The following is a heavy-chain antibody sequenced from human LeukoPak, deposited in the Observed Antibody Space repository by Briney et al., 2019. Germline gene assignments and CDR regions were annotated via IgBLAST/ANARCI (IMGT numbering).Heavy chain of an antibody. CDR3: ARGYCSSTSCYGEYFQH. D-gene: IGHD2-2*01. CDR1: GYTFTSYG. J-gene: IGHJ1*01. Sequence: GASVKVSCKASGYTFTSYGISWVRQAPGQGLEWMGWISAYNGNTNYAQKLQGRVTMTTDTSTSTAYMELRSLRSDDTAVYYCARGYCSSTSCYGEYFQHWGQGTLVTVSS. V-gene: IGHV1-18*01. CDR2: ISAYNGNT.